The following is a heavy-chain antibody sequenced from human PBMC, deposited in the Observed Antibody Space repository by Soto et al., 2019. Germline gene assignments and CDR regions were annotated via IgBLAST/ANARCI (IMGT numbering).Heavy chain of an antibody. CDR3: ARDDVLCDGGRCYGIPLDV. CDR2: ISAYNGNT. Sequence: ASVKVSCKASGYTFTSYGISWVRQAPGQGLEWMGWISAYNGNTYYADSVKGRFTISRDTSENTLHLQMDSLRVEDTAVYYCARDDVLCDGGRCYGIPLDVWGKGTTVTVSS. V-gene: IGHV1-18*01. J-gene: IGHJ6*04. D-gene: IGHD2-15*01. CDR1: GYTFTSYG.